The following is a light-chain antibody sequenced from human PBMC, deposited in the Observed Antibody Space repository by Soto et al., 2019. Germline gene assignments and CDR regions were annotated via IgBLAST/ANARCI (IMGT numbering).Light chain of an antibody. Sequence: QSALTQPASVSGSPGQSITISCSGTSSDIASYNYVSWYQQHPGKAPKLIIHQVNNRPSGISARFSGSKSGNTASLTISGLQAEDETDYFCSSYQSSSTPYGFGTGTKLTVL. CDR3: SSYQSSSTPYG. CDR1: SSDIASYNY. J-gene: IGLJ1*01. V-gene: IGLV2-14*01. CDR2: QVN.